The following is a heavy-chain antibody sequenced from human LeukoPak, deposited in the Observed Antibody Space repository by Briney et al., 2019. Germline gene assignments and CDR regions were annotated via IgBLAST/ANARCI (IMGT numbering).Heavy chain of an antibody. J-gene: IGHJ4*02. V-gene: IGHV4-39*07. Sequence: SETLSLICTVSGGSISSSNYYWGWIRQPPGKGLEWIGEINHSGSTNYNPSLKSRVTISVDMSKNQFSLKLSSVTAADTAVYYCAGPGAGDLDYWGQGTLVTVSS. D-gene: IGHD3-10*01. CDR3: AGPGAGDLDY. CDR1: GGSISSSNYY. CDR2: INHSGST.